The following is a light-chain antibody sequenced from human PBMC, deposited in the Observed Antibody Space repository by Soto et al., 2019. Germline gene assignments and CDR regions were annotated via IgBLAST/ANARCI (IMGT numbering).Light chain of an antibody. Sequence: VLTQSPGTLSLSPGERVTLSCRASQRVSSRYLAWYQQKPGQAPRLLIYGTSTRATGVPDRFSGSGSGTDFTLTISRLEPEDFAVYYCQQYGSSPLYTFGQGTKLEIK. J-gene: IGKJ2*01. CDR2: GTS. V-gene: IGKV3-20*01. CDR1: QRVSSRY. CDR3: QQYGSSPLYT.